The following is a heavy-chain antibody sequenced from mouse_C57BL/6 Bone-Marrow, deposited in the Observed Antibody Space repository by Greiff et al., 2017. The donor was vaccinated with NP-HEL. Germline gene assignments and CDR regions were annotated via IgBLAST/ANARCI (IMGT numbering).Heavy chain of an antibody. CDR1: GFTFSSYA. CDR2: ISSGGDYI. J-gene: IGHJ4*01. CDR3: TRDEPLYSNYYAMDY. D-gene: IGHD2-5*01. Sequence: EVKLEESGEGLVKPGGSLKLSCAASGFTFSSYAMSWVRQTPEKRLEWVAYISSGGDYIYYADTVKGRFTISRDNARNTLYLQMSSLKSEDTAMYYCTRDEPLYSNYYAMDYWGQGTSVTVSS. V-gene: IGHV5-9-1*02.